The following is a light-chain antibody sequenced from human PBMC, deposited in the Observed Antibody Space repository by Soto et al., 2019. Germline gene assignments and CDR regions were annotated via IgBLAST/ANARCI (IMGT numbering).Light chain of an antibody. CDR1: RDIANY. J-gene: IGKJ3*01. CDR3: QKSNSSPST. V-gene: IGKV1-27*01. Sequence: DIQMTQSPSSLSASVGDRVTITCRASRDIANYLAWYQQKPGKVPQLLIYGASTLQSGVPSRFSGSGSGTDFTLTIRSLQPTDVATYHCQKSNSSPSTFGPGTKVNIK. CDR2: GAS.